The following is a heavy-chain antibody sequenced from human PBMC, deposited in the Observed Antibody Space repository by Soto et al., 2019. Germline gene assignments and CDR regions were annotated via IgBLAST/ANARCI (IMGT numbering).Heavy chain of an antibody. CDR1: GYTFTGYF. CDR2: INPNSGAT. J-gene: IGHJ5*02. D-gene: IGHD3-3*01. Sequence: ASVKVSCKASGYTFTGYFIHWVRQAPRQGLEWVGYINPNSGATKYAPRFQGRVTMTSDTSIRTAYMDLSNLRSDDTAVYYCARGGGTMLAPLPWGPGTLATVSS. V-gene: IGHV1-2*02. CDR3: ARGGGTMLAPLP.